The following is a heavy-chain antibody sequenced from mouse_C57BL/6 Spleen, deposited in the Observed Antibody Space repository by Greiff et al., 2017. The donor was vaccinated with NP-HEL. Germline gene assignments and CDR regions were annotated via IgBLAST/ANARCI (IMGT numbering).Heavy chain of an antibody. CDR2: IHPNSGST. V-gene: IGHV1-64*01. Sequence: QVQLQQPGAELVKPEASVKLSCKASGYTFTSYWMHWVKQRPGQGLEWIGMIHPNSGSTNYNEKFKSKATLTVDKSSSTAYMQLSSLTSEDSAVYYCARSPITTVVAYYAMYYWGQGTSVTVSS. CDR1: GYTFTSYW. CDR3: ARSPITTVVAYYAMYY. J-gene: IGHJ4*01. D-gene: IGHD1-1*01.